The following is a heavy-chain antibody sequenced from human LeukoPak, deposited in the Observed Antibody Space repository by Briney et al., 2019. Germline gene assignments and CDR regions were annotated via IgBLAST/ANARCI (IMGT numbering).Heavy chain of an antibody. V-gene: IGHV3-23*01. J-gene: IGHJ4*02. CDR2: ISSSGNT. D-gene: IGHD5-24*01. CDR3: XXXRXXEDGLDF. CDR1: GFTFSRSA. Sequence: GGSLRLSCAASGFTFSRSAMTWVRQTPGKGLDWVSSISSSGNTYYADSVKGRFTISRDNSKNMLYLQMNSLRAEDTAVYYCXXXRXXEDGLDFWGQGTLVTVSS.